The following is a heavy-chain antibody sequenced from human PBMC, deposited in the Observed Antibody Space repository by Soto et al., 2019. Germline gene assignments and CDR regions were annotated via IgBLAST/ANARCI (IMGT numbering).Heavy chain of an antibody. V-gene: IGHV4-4*02. CDR2: IYHSGST. Sequence: QVQLQESGPGLVKPSGTLSLTCAVSGGSISSSNWWSWVRQPPGKGLEWIGEIYHSGSTNYNPSLNTRVTISVDKSKNQFSLKLSSVPAADTAVYYCARVGDDYSYYYGMDVWGQGTTVTVSS. CDR1: GGSISSSNW. CDR3: ARVGDDYSYYYGMDV. D-gene: IGHD3-16*01. J-gene: IGHJ6*02.